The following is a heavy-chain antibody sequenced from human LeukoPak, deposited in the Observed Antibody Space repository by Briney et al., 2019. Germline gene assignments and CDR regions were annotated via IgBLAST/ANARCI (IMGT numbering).Heavy chain of an antibody. CDR2: IIPIFGTA. Sequence: SVKVSCKASGGTFSSYAISWVRQAPGQGLEWMGGIIPIFGTANYAQKFQGRVTITTDESTSTAYMELSSLRSEDTAVYYCARAAGITMIVVALGAFDIWGQGTMVTVSS. J-gene: IGHJ3*02. CDR1: GGTFSSYA. D-gene: IGHD3-22*01. CDR3: ARAAGITMIVVALGAFDI. V-gene: IGHV1-69*05.